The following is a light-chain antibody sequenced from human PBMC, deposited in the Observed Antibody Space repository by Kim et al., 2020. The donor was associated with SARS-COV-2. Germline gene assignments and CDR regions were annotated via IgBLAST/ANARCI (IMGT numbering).Light chain of an antibody. CDR2: DTS. Sequence: EIVLTQSPLTLSLSPGERATLSCRASQSVGSSLAWYQQKPGQAPRLLIYDTSNRATGIPARFSGSGSGTDFTLTISSLEPEDVAVYYCQQRSNWPPMYSFGQGTKLEI. V-gene: IGKV3-11*01. CDR1: QSVGSS. J-gene: IGKJ2*03. CDR3: QQRSNWPPMYS.